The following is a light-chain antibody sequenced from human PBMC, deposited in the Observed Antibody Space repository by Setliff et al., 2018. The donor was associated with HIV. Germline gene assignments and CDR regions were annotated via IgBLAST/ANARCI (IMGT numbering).Light chain of an antibody. Sequence: QSVLTQPASVSGSPGQSITISCTGTSRDVGGGQNYVSWYQQYPGQAPKLMIYEVTKRPAGVSDRFSGSKSGNTASLIIXXLQTEDEAEYYCPSFTSSSTYVFGIGTKV. J-gene: IGLJ1*01. CDR3: PSFTSSSTYV. CDR2: EVT. CDR1: SRDVGGGQNY. V-gene: IGLV2-14*01.